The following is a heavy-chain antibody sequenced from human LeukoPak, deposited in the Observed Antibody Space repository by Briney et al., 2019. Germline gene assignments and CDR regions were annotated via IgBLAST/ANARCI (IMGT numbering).Heavy chain of an antibody. CDR3: ARADLRGRHFDY. CDR2: IYHSGST. CDR1: GYPISSCYY. J-gene: IGHJ4*02. V-gene: IGHV4-38-2*02. Sequence: SETLSLTCTVSGYPISSCYYWGWIRQPPGGGLEWSGSIYHSGSTYYNQSLKNRVATSVETSKHKFSVQLRSVTADNTAEFYCARADLRGRHFDYWGQGTLVTVSS. D-gene: IGHD3-10*01.